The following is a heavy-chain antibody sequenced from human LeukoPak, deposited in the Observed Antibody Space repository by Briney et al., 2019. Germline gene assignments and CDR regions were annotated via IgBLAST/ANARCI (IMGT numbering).Heavy chain of an antibody. CDR3: ARGPALVGHSSSSEGSDP. D-gene: IGHD6-6*01. Sequence: ASGKLSCTASGYTFTSYDINWGGQAASPGLEGRGGMNPNSGKTGYAQKFQSRVTMTRNTSISTAYMELSSLRSEATAVYCCARGPALVGHSSSSEGSDPWGQGTLVTVSS. CDR2: MNPNSGKT. J-gene: IGHJ5*02. CDR1: GYTFTSYD. V-gene: IGHV1-8*01.